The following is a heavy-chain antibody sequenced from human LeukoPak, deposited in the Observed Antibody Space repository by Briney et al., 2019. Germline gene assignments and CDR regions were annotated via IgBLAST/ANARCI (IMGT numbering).Heavy chain of an antibody. CDR1: GFTFSSYA. J-gene: IGHJ6*03. V-gene: IGHV3-23*01. Sequence: PGGSLRLSCAASGFTFSSYAMSWVRQAPGKGLEWVSGSGDSTYYADSVKGRFTISRDNSKNTLYLQMNSLRSEDTAVYYCARGSGPAYFYYYYYMDVWGKGTTVTVSS. CDR2: SGDST. CDR3: ARGSGPAYFYYYYYMDV.